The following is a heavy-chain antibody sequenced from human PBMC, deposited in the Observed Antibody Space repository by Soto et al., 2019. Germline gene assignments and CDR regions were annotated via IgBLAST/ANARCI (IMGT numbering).Heavy chain of an antibody. Sequence: QVQLVESGGGVVQPGRSLRLSCAASGFTFSSYAMHWVRQAPGKGLEWVAVISYDGSNKYYADSVKGRFTISRDNSKNTLYLQMNSRRAEDTAVYYCARVITMSGDYWGQGTLVTVSS. V-gene: IGHV3-30-3*01. CDR2: ISYDGSNK. CDR3: ARVITMSGDY. CDR1: GFTFSSYA. D-gene: IGHD3-22*01. J-gene: IGHJ4*02.